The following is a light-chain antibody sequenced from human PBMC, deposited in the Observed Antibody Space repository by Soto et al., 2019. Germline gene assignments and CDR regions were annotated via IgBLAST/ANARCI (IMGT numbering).Light chain of an antibody. Sequence: QSALTQPASVSGSPGQSITISCTGTSSDIGAYNYVSWFQQHPGKPPKLMIYDVTHRPSGVSDRFSGSKSGDTASLTISGLQAEDEAVYYCSSYTSGSTLEVLFGGGTKLTVL. CDR3: SSYTSGSTLEVL. V-gene: IGLV2-14*03. J-gene: IGLJ3*02. CDR1: SSDIGAYNY. CDR2: DVT.